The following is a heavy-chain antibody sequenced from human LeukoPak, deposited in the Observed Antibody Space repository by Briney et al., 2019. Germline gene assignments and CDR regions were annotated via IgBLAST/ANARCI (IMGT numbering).Heavy chain of an antibody. CDR1: GFVFRSYA. J-gene: IGHJ5*02. CDR3: ARDRSGSYPNWFDP. V-gene: IGHV3-23*01. CDR2: ISSSGGST. D-gene: IGHD3-10*01. Sequence: GGSLRLSCAASGFVFRSYAMSWVRQAPGKGLEWVSGISSSGGSTYHADSVKGRLTISRDNSKNTMYLQMNSLRAEDTALYYCARDRSGSYPNWFDPWGQGTLVTVSS.